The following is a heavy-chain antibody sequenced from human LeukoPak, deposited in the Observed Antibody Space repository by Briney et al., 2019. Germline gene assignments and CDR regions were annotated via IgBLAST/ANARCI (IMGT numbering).Heavy chain of an antibody. D-gene: IGHD4-17*01. J-gene: IGHJ3*02. CDR3: ASEVAVTTSGDAFDI. Sequence: SETLSLTCTASGGSISSYYWSWIRQPPGKGLEWIGYIYYSGSTNYNPSLKSRVTISVDTSKNQFSLKLSSVTAADTAVYYCASEVAVTTSGDAFDIWGQGTMVTVSS. V-gene: IGHV4-59*01. CDR1: GGSISSYY. CDR2: IYYSGST.